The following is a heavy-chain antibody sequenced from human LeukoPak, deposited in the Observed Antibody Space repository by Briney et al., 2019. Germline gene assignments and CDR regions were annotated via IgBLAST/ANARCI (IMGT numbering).Heavy chain of an antibody. CDR3: AKEVVGSSVAGTDY. Sequence: GGSLRLSCAASGFTFDDYAMHWVRQAPGKGLEWVSGISWNSGSIGYADSVKGRFTISRDNAKNSLYLQMNSLRVEDTAVYYCAKEVVGSSVAGTDYWGQGTLVTVSS. CDR1: GFTFDDYA. CDR2: ISWNSGSI. D-gene: IGHD6-19*01. J-gene: IGHJ4*02. V-gene: IGHV3-9*01.